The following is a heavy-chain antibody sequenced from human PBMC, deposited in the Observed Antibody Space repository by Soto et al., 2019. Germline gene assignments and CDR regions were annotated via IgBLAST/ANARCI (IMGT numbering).Heavy chain of an antibody. D-gene: IGHD1-26*01. Sequence: LRLSCAASGFTFSSYAMSWVRQAPGKGLEWVSAISGSGGSTYYADSVKGRFTISRDNSKNTLYLQMNSLRAEDTAVYYCAKGRYSGSYYFVGETDYWGQGTLVTVSS. CDR3: AKGRYSGSYYFVGETDY. CDR1: GFTFSSYA. J-gene: IGHJ4*02. V-gene: IGHV3-23*01. CDR2: ISGSGGST.